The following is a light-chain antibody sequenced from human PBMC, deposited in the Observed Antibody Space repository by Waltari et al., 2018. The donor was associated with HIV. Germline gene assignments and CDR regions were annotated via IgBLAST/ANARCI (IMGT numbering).Light chain of an antibody. CDR3: SSYAGSNYV. J-gene: IGLJ1*01. V-gene: IGLV2-8*01. Sequence: HSALTQPPSASGSPGQSVTISCTGTSSDVGGYNYVSWYQQHPGKAPKLMIYEVSKRPSGVPDRFFGSKSGNTASLTVSGLQAEDEADYYCSSYAGSNYVFGTGTKVTVL. CDR1: SSDVGGYNY. CDR2: EVS.